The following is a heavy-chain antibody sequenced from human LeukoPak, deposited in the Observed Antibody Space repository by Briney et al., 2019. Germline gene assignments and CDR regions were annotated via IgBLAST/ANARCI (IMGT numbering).Heavy chain of an antibody. J-gene: IGHJ4*02. CDR2: MNPNSGNT. CDR3: ARANSSSWYLTEYPY. D-gene: IGHD6-13*01. V-gene: IGHV1-8*01. Sequence: VASVKVSCKASGYTFTSYDINWVRQATGQGLEWMGWMNPNSGNTGYAQKFQGRVTMTRNTSISTAYMELSSLRSEDTAVYYCARANSSSWYLTEYPYWGQGTLVTVSS. CDR1: GYTFTSYD.